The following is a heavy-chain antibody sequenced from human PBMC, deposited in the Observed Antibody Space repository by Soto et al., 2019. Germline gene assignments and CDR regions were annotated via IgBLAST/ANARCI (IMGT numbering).Heavy chain of an antibody. J-gene: IGHJ6*02. CDR2: ISYDGSNK. Sequence: GGSLRLSCAASGFTFSSYAMHWVRQAPGKGLEWVAVISYDGSNKYYADSVKGRFTISRDNSKNTLYLQMNSLRAEDTAVYYCARSLNPNSSGWYPYYYYYGMDVWGQGTTVTVSS. V-gene: IGHV3-30-3*01. CDR3: ARSLNPNSSGWYPYYYYYGMDV. D-gene: IGHD6-19*01. CDR1: GFTFSSYA.